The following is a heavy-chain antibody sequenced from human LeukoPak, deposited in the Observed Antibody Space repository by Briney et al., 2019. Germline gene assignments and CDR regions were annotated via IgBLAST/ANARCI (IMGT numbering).Heavy chain of an antibody. D-gene: IGHD3-10*01. Sequence: PSETLSLTCTVSGGSISSYYWSWIRQPAGKGLEWIGRIYNSGSTTYNPSLKSRVTMSVDTSKDQFSLKLSSVTAADTAVYYCARDSGTTGEVKFDPWGQGTLVTVSS. CDR2: IYNSGST. J-gene: IGHJ5*02. CDR3: ARDSGTTGEVKFDP. V-gene: IGHV4-4*07. CDR1: GGSISSYY.